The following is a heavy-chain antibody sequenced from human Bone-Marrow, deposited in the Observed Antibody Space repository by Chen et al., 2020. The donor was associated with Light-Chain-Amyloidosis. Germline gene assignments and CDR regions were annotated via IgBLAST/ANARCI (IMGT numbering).Heavy chain of an antibody. D-gene: IGHD5-12*01. CDR2: IYPDDSDA. Sequence: EVQLEQSGPEVKKPGESLKISCKGSGYTFPNYWIGWVRQMPGKGLEWMGVIYPDDSDARYSPSFEGQVTNSADKSITTAYLQSRSLKASDTAMYYCARRRDGYNFDYWGQGTLVTVSS. CDR1: GYTFPNYW. V-gene: IGHV5-51*01. J-gene: IGHJ4*02. CDR3: ARRRDGYNFDY.